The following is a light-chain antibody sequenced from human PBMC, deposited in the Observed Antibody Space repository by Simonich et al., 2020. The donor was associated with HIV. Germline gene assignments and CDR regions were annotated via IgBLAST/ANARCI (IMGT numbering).Light chain of an antibody. J-gene: IGKJ2*01. CDR2: DAS. CDR3: QQYGSSPYT. CDR1: QSVSSIY. Sequence: EIVLTQSPGTLSLSPGERATLSCRASQSVSSIYLAWYQQKPGLAPRLLIYDASSRATGIPDRFSGSGSGTDFTLTITRLEPEDFAVYYCQQYGSSPYTFGQGTKLEIK. V-gene: IGKV3D-20*01.